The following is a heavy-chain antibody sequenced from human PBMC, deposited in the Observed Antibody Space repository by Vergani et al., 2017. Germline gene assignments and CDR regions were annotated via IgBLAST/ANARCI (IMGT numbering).Heavy chain of an antibody. CDR1: GYTFTTYA. J-gene: IGHJ6*02. D-gene: IGHD3-9*01. V-gene: IGHV1-2*02. CDR2: INPNSGGT. Sequence: QIQLLQSGAEVKKPGASVKVSCKASGYTFTTYAISWVRQAPGQGLEWMGWINPNSGGTNYAQKFQGRVTMTRDTSISTAYMELSRLRSDDTAVYYCARDSPIRYLQAWGQGTTVTVSS. CDR3: ARDSPIRYLQA.